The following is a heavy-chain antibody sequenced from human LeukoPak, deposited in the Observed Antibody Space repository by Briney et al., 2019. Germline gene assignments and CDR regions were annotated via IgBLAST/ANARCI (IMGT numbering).Heavy chain of an antibody. CDR1: GGSFSGYY. CDR3: ARDIPSGYHDY. D-gene: IGHD3-3*01. V-gene: IGHV4-34*01. J-gene: IGHJ4*02. CDR2: INHSGST. Sequence: NTSETLSLTCAVYGGSFSGYYWSWIRQPPGKGLEWIGEINHSGSTNYNPSLKSRVTISVDTSKNQFSLKVSSVTAADTAVYYCARDIPSGYHDYWGQGTLVTVSS.